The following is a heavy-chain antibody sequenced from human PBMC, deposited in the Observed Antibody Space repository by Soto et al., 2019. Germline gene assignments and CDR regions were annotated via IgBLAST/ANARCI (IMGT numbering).Heavy chain of an antibody. CDR2: IHYSGTT. V-gene: IGHV4-59*01. CDR3: ARYNSYAIDY. J-gene: IGHJ4*02. CDR1: GTSISSYY. Sequence: VQLQESGPGLVKPSETLSLTCTVSGTSISSYYWSWVRQPPGKGLEWIANIHYSGTTNYNTSLPSRVTLSVDTSKNQFSLKLASVTAAYRAMYFCARYNSYAIDYWGRGNLVTVSS. D-gene: IGHD2-8*01.